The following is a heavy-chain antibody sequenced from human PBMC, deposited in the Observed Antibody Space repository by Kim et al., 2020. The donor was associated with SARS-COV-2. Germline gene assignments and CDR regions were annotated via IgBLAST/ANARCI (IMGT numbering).Heavy chain of an antibody. J-gene: IGHJ3*02. D-gene: IGHD2-21*02. CDR2: IIPEFGTV. Sequence: SVKVSCKASGGTFSSHTMNWVRQAPGQGLEWMGAIIPEFGTVELAQKFQGRVALTADESTSTAFMELSSLRSEDTAIYYCATCGGNCYSARWDASDIWGQGTKVTVSS. CDR1: GGTFSSHT. CDR3: ATCGGNCYSARWDASDI. V-gene: IGHV1-69*13.